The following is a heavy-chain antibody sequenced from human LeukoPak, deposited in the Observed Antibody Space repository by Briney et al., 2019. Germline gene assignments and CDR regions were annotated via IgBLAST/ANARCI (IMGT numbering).Heavy chain of an antibody. CDR2: IRYDGSNK. CDR1: GFTFSSYG. V-gene: IGHV3-30*02. D-gene: IGHD6-6*01. J-gene: IGHJ4*02. Sequence: PGGSLRLSCAASGFTFSSYGMHWVRQAPGKGLERVAFIRYDGSNKYYADSVKGRFTISRDNSKNTLYLQMNSLRAEDTAVYYCASLIAARLYYFDYWGQGTLVTVSS. CDR3: ASLIAARLYYFDY.